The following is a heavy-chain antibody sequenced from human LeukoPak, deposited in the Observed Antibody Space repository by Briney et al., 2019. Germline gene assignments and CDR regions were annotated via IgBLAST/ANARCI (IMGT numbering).Heavy chain of an antibody. V-gene: IGHV1-69*04. J-gene: IGHJ1*01. CDR2: VIPILRVA. CDR1: GDSFNNYA. Sequence: ASVKVSCKASGDSFNNYAFNWVRQAPGQGLEWMGRVIPILRVAYYAQQLQGRVTITADEATSTTYMELGSLRSEDTAVYYCARGGYCSSTSCYYFQHWGQGTLVTVSS. CDR3: ARGGYCSSTSCYYFQH. D-gene: IGHD2-2*01.